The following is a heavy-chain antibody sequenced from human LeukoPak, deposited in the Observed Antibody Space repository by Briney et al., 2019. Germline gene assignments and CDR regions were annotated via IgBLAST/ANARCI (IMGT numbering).Heavy chain of an antibody. Sequence: GGSLRLSCAASGFTFSYYAMTWVRQAPGRGPEWVSGITDSGRRTSYADAVRGRLPICRDNHKTTLFLQMSSLRDEETAQYYCALRGATARTAFDIWGQGTMVTVSS. J-gene: IGHJ3*02. D-gene: IGHD1-26*01. CDR3: ALRGATARTAFDI. CDR2: ITDSGRRT. CDR1: GFTFSYYA. V-gene: IGHV3-23*01.